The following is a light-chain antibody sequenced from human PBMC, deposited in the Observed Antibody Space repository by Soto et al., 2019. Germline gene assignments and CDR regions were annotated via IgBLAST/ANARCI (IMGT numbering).Light chain of an antibody. Sequence: DIQMTQSPSTLSASVGDRVTITCRASQSISSWLAGYQQKPWKAPKLLIYKASSLESGVPSRFSGSGSGTEFTLTISSLQPDDFATYYCQQSFTFGPGTKVDIK. V-gene: IGKV1-5*03. CDR2: KAS. J-gene: IGKJ3*01. CDR3: QQSFT. CDR1: QSISSW.